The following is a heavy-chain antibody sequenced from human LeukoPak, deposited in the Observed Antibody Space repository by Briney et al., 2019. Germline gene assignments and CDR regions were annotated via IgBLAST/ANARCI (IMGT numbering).Heavy chain of an antibody. CDR2: INHSGST. J-gene: IGHJ6*02. CDR3: TIRRYYYYGMDV. CDR1: GGSFSGCY. Sequence: SETLSLTCAVYGGSFSGCYWSWIRQPPGKGLEWIGEINHSGSTNYNPSLKSRVTISVDTSKNQFSLKLSSVTAADTAVYYCTIRRYYYYGMDVWGQGTTVTVSS. V-gene: IGHV4-34*01.